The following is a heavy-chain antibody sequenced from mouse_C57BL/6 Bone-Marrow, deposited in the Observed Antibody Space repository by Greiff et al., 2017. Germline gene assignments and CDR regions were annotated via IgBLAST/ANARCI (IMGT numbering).Heavy chain of an antibody. CDR1: GYTFTSYW. V-gene: IGHV1-55*01. D-gene: IGHD3-2*02. CDR3: ARDRGQLRLRGYAMDY. J-gene: IGHJ4*01. Sequence: QVQLKQPGAELVKPGASVKMSCKASGYTFTSYWITWVKQRPGQGLEWIGDIYPGSGSTNYNEKFKSKATLTVDTSSSTAYMQLSSLTSEDSAVYYCARDRGQLRLRGYAMDYWGQGTSVTVSS. CDR2: IYPGSGST.